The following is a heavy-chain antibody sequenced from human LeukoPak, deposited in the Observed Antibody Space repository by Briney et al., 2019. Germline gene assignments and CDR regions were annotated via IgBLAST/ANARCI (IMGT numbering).Heavy chain of an antibody. CDR3: ARSHSVWTSFDY. J-gene: IGHJ4*02. CDR1: GGSSTSYY. CDR2: IYYSGST. Sequence: SETLSLTCTFSGGSSTSYYWNWIRQPPGKGLEWIGYIYYSGSTNYNPSLKSRVTISVDTSKNQFSLKLSSVTAADTAVYYCARSHSVWTSFDYWGQGTLVTVSS. D-gene: IGHD3/OR15-3a*01. V-gene: IGHV4-59*01.